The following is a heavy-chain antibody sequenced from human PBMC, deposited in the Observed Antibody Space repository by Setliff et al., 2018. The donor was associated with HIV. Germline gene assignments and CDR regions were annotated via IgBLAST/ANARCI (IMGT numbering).Heavy chain of an antibody. CDR3: AKGGRDYNWWDLSYYYYYYMDV. Sequence: LRLSCAASGFTFSGYGMYWVRQAPGKGLEWVAFIRYDGDNKYYADSVKGRFTISRDNSKSTLSLQMNSLRAEETAVYYCAKGGRDYNWWDLSYYYYYYMDVWGKGTTVTVSS. J-gene: IGHJ6*03. D-gene: IGHD4-4*01. CDR2: IRYDGDNK. CDR1: GFTFSGYG. V-gene: IGHV3-30*02.